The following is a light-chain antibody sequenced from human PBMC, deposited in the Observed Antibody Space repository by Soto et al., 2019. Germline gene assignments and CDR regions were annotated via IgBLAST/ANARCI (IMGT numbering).Light chain of an antibody. CDR2: GAS. J-gene: IGKJ1*01. CDR3: QHTFNSPPWT. Sequence: IHMTHAPSSLSASVFYTVTITCRASQNIDMYLNWYQQKPGKAPRVLISGASNLQSGVPSRFSGSGSGTDFTLTISSLQSEDFASYFCQHTFNSPPWTFGQGTKVDIK. V-gene: IGKV1-39*01. CDR1: QNIDMY.